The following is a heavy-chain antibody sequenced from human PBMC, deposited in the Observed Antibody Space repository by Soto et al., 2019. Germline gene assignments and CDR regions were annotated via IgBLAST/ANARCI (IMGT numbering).Heavy chain of an antibody. D-gene: IGHD6-13*01. V-gene: IGHV1-3*01. CDR2: INAGNGNT. CDR1: GYTFTSYA. Sequence: QVQLVQSGAEVKKPGASVKGSCKASGYTFTSYAMHWGRQAPGQRLEWIGWINAGNGNTKYSQKFQGRVTITRDTSASTAYMELSSLRAEDTAVYYCARDPDSWYVTMADAFDIWGQGTMVTVSS. CDR3: ARDPDSWYVTMADAFDI. J-gene: IGHJ3*02.